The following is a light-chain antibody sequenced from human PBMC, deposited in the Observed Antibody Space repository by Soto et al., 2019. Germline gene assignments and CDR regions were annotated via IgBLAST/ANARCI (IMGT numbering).Light chain of an antibody. CDR3: QHNYSKPRT. CDR1: QSISNN. J-gene: IGKJ5*01. CDR2: ATS. Sequence: DIQMTQSPSSLSASVGDRVTITCRASQSISNNLIWYQQKPGRAPKFLIYATSILQTGGPSRFSGRGSGTDFTLTISILQPADVATYYCQHNYSKPRTCGQGTRLEIK. V-gene: IGKV1-39*01.